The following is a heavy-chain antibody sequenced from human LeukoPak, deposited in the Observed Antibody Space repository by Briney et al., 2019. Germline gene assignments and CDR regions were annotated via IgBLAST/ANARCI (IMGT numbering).Heavy chain of an antibody. CDR3: ARDSVVVPAATGYYYYYMDV. CDR2: IYTSGST. CDR1: GGSISSYY. J-gene: IGHJ6*03. V-gene: IGHV4-4*07. D-gene: IGHD2-2*01. Sequence: SETLSLTCTVSGGSISSYYWSWIRQPAGKGLEWIGRIYTSGSTNYNPSLKSRVTISVDKSKNQFSLKLSSVTAADTAVYYCARDSVVVPAATGYYYYYMDVWGKGTTVTVSS.